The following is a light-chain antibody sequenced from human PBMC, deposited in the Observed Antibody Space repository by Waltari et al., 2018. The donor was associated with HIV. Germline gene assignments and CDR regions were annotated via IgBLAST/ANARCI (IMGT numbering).Light chain of an antibody. Sequence: EIVLTQSPGTLSLFPGERATLSCRASQTVSTYLAWYQQKPGQAPRLLIYDASNRATGIPARFSGSGSGTDVTLTISSLEPEDFAIYYCQQRSSWPLTFGGGTKVEI. CDR1: QTVSTY. J-gene: IGKJ4*01. CDR2: DAS. V-gene: IGKV3-11*01. CDR3: QQRSSWPLT.